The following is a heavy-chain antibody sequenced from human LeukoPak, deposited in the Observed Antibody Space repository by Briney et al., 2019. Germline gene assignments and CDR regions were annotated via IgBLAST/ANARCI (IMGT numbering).Heavy chain of an antibody. J-gene: IGHJ6*03. CDR2: MNPNSGNT. CDR1: GYTFTSYD. D-gene: IGHD6-13*01. CDR3: ARLGIGSSFDYYYYYMDV. V-gene: IGHV1-8*01. Sequence: ASVKVSCKASGYTFTSYDINWVRQATGQGLEWMGWMNPNSGNTGYAQKSQGRVTMTRNTSISTAYMELSSLRSEDTAVYYCARLGIGSSFDYYYYYMDVWGKGTTVTVSS.